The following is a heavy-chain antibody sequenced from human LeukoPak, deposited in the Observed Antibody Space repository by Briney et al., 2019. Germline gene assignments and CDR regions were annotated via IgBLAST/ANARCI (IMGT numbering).Heavy chain of an antibody. CDR2: ISSSSSYI. Sequence: PGGSLRLSCVASGFTFSSRDWMTWVRQAPGKGLEWVSSISSSSSYIYYADSVKGRFTISRDNAKNSLYLQMNSLRAEDTAVYYCARAAAFQWLVLGYYYYMDVWGKGTTVTVSS. CDR3: ARAAAFQWLVLGYYYYMDV. V-gene: IGHV3-21*01. CDR1: GFTFSSRDW. D-gene: IGHD6-19*01. J-gene: IGHJ6*03.